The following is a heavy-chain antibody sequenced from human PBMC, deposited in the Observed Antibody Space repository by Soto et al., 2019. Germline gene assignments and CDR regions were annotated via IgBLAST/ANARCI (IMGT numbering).Heavy chain of an antibody. Sequence: GRSRRLRCAASGFNFSRYGMHWVSQTPGKGLEWVAVISYGGTNKYYADSVKGRFTTSRDNSKNTLYLQMNSLRPEDTAVYYCEKWEGYDMGVWGEGTTVTVSS. D-gene: IGHD1-26*01. V-gene: IGHV3-30*18. CDR2: ISYGGTNK. CDR3: EKWEGYDMGV. J-gene: IGHJ6*04. CDR1: GFNFSRYG.